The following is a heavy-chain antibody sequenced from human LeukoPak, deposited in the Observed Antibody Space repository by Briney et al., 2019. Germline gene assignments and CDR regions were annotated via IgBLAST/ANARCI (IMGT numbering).Heavy chain of an antibody. CDR1: GGTFSSYA. Sequence: GASVKVSCKASGGTFSSYAISWVRQAPGQGLEWMGGIIPIFGTANYTQKFQGRVTITADESTSTAYMELSSLRSEDTAVYYCARDAPYCSSTSCYAIFDYWGQGTLVTVSS. CDR3: ARDAPYCSSTSCYAIFDY. CDR2: IIPIFGTA. D-gene: IGHD2-2*01. V-gene: IGHV1-69*13. J-gene: IGHJ4*02.